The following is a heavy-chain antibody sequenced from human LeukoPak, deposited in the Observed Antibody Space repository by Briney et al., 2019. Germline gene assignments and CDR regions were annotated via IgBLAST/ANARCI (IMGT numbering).Heavy chain of an antibody. Sequence: PGGSLRLSCAASGFTFSSYAMSWVRQAPGKGLEWVSAISGSGGSTYYADSVKGRFTISRDNAKNSLYLQMNSLRDEDTAVYYCAGTMVRGVIISQNAFDIWGQGTMVTVSS. CDR2: ISGSGGST. D-gene: IGHD3-10*01. CDR3: AGTMVRGVIISQNAFDI. J-gene: IGHJ3*02. CDR1: GFTFSSYA. V-gene: IGHV3-23*01.